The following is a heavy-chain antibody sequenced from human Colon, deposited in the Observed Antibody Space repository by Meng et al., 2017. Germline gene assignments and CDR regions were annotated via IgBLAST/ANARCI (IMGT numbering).Heavy chain of an antibody. CDR1: GFTFIEYW. D-gene: IGHD6-6*01. CDR2: IKGDGSER. CDR3: VRDFVGY. J-gene: IGHJ4*02. Sequence: GESLKISCAASGFTFIEYWMSWVRQAPGKRLEWVANIKGDGSERRYADFVEGRFIISRDNARNTLYLQMNSLRVEDAAVYYCVRDFVGYWGQGTPVTVSS. V-gene: IGHV3-7*01.